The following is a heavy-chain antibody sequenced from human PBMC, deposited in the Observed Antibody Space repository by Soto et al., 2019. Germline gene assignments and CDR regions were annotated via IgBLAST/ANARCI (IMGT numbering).Heavy chain of an antibody. V-gene: IGHV4-59*01. D-gene: IGHD5-12*01. CDR2: IYYSGST. J-gene: IGHJ4*02. Sequence: SETLSLTCTVSGVSISSYYWSWIRQPPGKGLEWIGYIYYSGSTNYNPSLKSRVTISVDTSKNQFSLKLSSVTAADTAVYYCARGRNDYGYWGQGTLVTVSS. CDR1: GVSISSYY. CDR3: ARGRNDYGY.